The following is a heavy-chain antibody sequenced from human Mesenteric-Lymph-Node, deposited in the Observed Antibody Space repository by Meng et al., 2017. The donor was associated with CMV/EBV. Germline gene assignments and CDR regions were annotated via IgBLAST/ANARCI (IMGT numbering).Heavy chain of an antibody. D-gene: IGHD1-26*01. CDR3: AKGNSGSYNIRDAFDI. V-gene: IGHV3-9*01. CDR1: GFTFSSYA. Sequence: GGSLRLSCAASGFTFSSYAMSWVRQAPGKGLEWVSGGDWNSGSIGYADSVKGRFTISRDNAKNSLYLQMNSLRAEDTALYYCAKGNSGSYNIRDAFDIWGQGTMVTVSS. CDR2: GDWNSGSI. J-gene: IGHJ3*02.